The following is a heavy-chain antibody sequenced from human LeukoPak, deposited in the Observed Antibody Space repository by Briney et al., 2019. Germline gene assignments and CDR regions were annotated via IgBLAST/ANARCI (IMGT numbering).Heavy chain of an antibody. D-gene: IGHD6-6*01. Sequence: SETLSLTCTVSGGSISSYYWSWIRQPPGKGLEWIGYIYYSGSTNYNPSLKSRVTISVDTSKNQFSLKLSSVTAADTAVYYCARASLTRRRLDAFDIWGQGTMVTVSS. CDR1: GGSISSYY. CDR3: ARASLTRRRLDAFDI. CDR2: IYYSGST. J-gene: IGHJ3*02. V-gene: IGHV4-59*01.